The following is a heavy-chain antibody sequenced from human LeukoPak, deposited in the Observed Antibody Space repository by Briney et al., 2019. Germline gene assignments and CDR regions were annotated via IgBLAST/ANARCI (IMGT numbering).Heavy chain of an antibody. V-gene: IGHV4-59*01. Sequence: PSETLSLTCTVSGGSISGSYWSWVRQPPGKGLEWIAYMYNSGSTNYNPSLKSRVTISIDTSKNQFSLKLSSLTAADTAIYYCARGIESYGDYGYWGQGTLVTVSS. J-gene: IGHJ4*02. CDR1: GGSISGSY. CDR3: ARGIESYGDYGY. D-gene: IGHD4-17*01. CDR2: MYNSGST.